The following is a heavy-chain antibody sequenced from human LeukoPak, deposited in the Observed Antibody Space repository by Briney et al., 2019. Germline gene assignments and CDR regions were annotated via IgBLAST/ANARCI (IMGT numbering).Heavy chain of an antibody. V-gene: IGHV3-21*04. J-gene: IGHJ4*02. CDR1: GFTFSSYS. D-gene: IGHD6-19*01. CDR3: AKDSGQWLATANDY. CDR2: ISSSSSYI. Sequence: PGGSLRLSCAASGFTFSSYSMNWVRQAPGKGLEWVSSISSSSSYIYYADSVKGRFTISRDNAKNSLYLQMNSLRAEDTAVYYCAKDSGQWLATANDYWGQGTLVTVSS.